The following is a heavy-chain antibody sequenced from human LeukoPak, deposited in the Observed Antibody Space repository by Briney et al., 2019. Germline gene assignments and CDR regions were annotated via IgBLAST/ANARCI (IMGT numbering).Heavy chain of an antibody. CDR1: GGSISSGGYS. J-gene: IGHJ6*02. CDR3: ARATAHRGYSSGWYPSHYYYGMDV. D-gene: IGHD6-19*01. CDR2: IYHSGST. V-gene: IGHV4-30-2*01. Sequence: SQTLSLTCAVSGGSISSGGYSWSWIRQPPGKGLEWIGYIYHSGSTYYNPSLKSRVTISVDRSKNQFSLKLSSVTAADTAVYYCARATAHRGYSSGWYPSHYYYGMDVWGQGTTVTVSS.